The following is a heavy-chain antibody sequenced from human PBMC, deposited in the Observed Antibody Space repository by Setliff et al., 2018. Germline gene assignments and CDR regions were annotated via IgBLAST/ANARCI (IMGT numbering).Heavy chain of an antibody. J-gene: IGHJ3*02. D-gene: IGHD6-13*01. CDR3: ARVGSSSWYGGGFDI. V-gene: IGHV4-59*01. CDR2: IYYSGTT. Sequence: SETLSLTCTVSGGSLRSNFWGWIRQSPGKGLEWIGHIYYSGTTNYNASLKNRVSISVDTSKNHFSLKLNSVTAADTAAYYCARVGSSSWYGGGFDIWGQGTMVTVSS. CDR1: GGSLRSNF.